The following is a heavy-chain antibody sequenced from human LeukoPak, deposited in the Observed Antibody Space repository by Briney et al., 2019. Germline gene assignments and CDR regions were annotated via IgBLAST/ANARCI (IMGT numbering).Heavy chain of an antibody. Sequence: ASVKVSCKASGYTFSDYFIHWVRQAPGQGLEWMGWIIPKSGATNYAQKFRDRVTVTSDTSTAYMDLSRLTSDDTAVYYCAREWLVPKGHDYWGQGTLVTVSS. CDR1: GYTFSDYF. J-gene: IGHJ4*02. V-gene: IGHV1-2*02. CDR2: IIPKSGAT. CDR3: AREWLVPKGHDY. D-gene: IGHD6-19*01.